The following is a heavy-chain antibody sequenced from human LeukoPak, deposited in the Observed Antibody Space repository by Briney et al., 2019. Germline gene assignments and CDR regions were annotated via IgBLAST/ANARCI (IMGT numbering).Heavy chain of an antibody. Sequence: GGSLILSCAAPGFTFSSYGMHSVRQAPAKGLEWVAAIWYDRSNKYYADSVKGRFSISRDNSENTLYLQKNSLRGEDTAVYYCAKGAIFGVRDYYYMDVWGKGTTVTVSS. V-gene: IGHV3-33*03. D-gene: IGHD3-3*01. CDR3: AKGAIFGVRDYYYMDV. CDR1: GFTFSSYG. CDR2: IWYDRSNK. J-gene: IGHJ6*03.